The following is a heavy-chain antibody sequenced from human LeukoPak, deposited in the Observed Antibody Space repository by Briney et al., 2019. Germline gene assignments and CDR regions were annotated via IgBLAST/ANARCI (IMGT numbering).Heavy chain of an antibody. CDR1: GGSFSGYY. D-gene: IGHD2-2*01. CDR2: INHSGST. J-gene: IGHJ6*02. Sequence: SETLSLTCAVYGGSFSGYYWSWIRQPPGKGLEWIGEINHSGSTNYNPSLKSRVTISVDTSKNQFSLKLSSVTAADTAVYYCARSRRVVVPAAMSRNYYYYGMDVWGQGTTVTVSS. V-gene: IGHV4-34*01. CDR3: ARSRRVVVPAAMSRNYYYYGMDV.